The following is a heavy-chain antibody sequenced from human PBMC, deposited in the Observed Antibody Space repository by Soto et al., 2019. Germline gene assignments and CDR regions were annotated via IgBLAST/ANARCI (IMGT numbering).Heavy chain of an antibody. J-gene: IGHJ4*02. CDR1: GGSISRTSYY. V-gene: IGHV4-39*01. CDR2: IYYSGST. CDR3: VRRAVEALPGLYYFDF. Sequence: QLQMQESGPGLVKPSETLSLTCTVSGGSISRTSYYWGWIRQPPEKGLEWIGNIYYSGSTNYNPSLESRDTMSVDTSKNQFFLKLTSVTAADTALYYCVRRAVEALPGLYYFDFWGQGTLVTVSS. D-gene: IGHD3-10*01.